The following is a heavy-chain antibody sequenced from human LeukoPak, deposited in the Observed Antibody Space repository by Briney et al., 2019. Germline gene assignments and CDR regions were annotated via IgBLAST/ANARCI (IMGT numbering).Heavy chain of an antibody. Sequence: SETLSLTCTVSGGSISSYYWSWIRQPPGKGLEWIGYIYYSGSTNYNPSLKSRVTISVDTSKNQFSLKLSSVTAADTAVYYCARGGNYYDSSGFDYWGQGTLVTVSS. CDR2: IYYSGST. CDR3: ARGGNYYDSSGFDY. J-gene: IGHJ4*02. CDR1: GGSISSYY. D-gene: IGHD3-22*01. V-gene: IGHV4-59*08.